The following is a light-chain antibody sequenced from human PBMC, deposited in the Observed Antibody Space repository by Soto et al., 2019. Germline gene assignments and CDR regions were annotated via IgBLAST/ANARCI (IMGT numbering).Light chain of an antibody. CDR3: RSYTRISTRYV. Sequence: QSALTQPASVSGSPGQSITISCTGTSSDVGGYNYVSWYQQHPGKAPKLMIYDVSNRPSGVSNRFSGSKSGNTASLTISGLQAEDEADYYCRSYTRISTRYVFGTGSKGNV. J-gene: IGLJ1*01. CDR1: SSDVGGYNY. V-gene: IGLV2-14*01. CDR2: DVS.